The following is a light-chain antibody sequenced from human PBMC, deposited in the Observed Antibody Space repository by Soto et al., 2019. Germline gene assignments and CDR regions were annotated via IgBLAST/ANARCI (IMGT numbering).Light chain of an antibody. CDR2: RNT. CDR1: TTDLSRHNY. CDR3: ATWDDSLKTYV. Sequence: QSVLTQPASVSGSPGQSITISCTGTTTDLSRHNYVSWYQQHPGRAPKLIIYRNTQRPSGVPDRLSGSKSGTSASLAISGLRSEDEADYYCATWDDSLKTYVFGNGTKLTVL. J-gene: IGLJ1*01. V-gene: IGLV1-47*01.